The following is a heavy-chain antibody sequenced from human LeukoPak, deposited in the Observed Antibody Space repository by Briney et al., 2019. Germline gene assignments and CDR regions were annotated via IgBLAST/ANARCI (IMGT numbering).Heavy chain of an antibody. CDR3: ARTVYDFWSGYSPIEP. D-gene: IGHD3-3*01. CDR1: GFTFGSYG. V-gene: IGHV3-30*02. CDR2: IRYDGNNK. Sequence: GGSLRLSCAASGFTFGSYGMHWVRQAPGKGPEWVAFIRYDGNNKYYADSVKGRFTISRDNSKNTLYPQMNSLRPEDTAVYYCARTVYDFWSGYSPIEPWGQGTLVTVSS. J-gene: IGHJ5*02.